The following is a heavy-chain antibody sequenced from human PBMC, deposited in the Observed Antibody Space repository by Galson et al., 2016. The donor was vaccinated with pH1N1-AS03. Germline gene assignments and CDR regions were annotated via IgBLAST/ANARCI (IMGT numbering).Heavy chain of an antibody. CDR1: GGTLSNYA. J-gene: IGHJ6*02. V-gene: IGHV1-69*13. CDR2: LIPIFHTP. D-gene: IGHD3-3*01. CDR3: AREGRFLDWDYYAMEV. Sequence: SVKVSCKASGGTLSNYAITWVRQAPGQGLEWMGGLIPIFHTPNYAQKFQGRVTITADESTDTAYMELSSLTSEDTAVYYCAREGRFLDWDYYAMEVWGQGTTVTVSS.